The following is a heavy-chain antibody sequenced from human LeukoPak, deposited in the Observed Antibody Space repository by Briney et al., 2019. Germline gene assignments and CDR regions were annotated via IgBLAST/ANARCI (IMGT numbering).Heavy chain of an antibody. CDR3: AREGPLWFGEPKAFDY. CDR2: INPNSGGT. J-gene: IGHJ4*02. V-gene: IGHV1-2*02. D-gene: IGHD3-10*01. CDR1: GYTFTGHY. Sequence: GASVKVSCKASGYTFTGHYMHWVRQAPGQGLEWMGWINPNSGGTNYAQKFQGRVTMTRDTSISTAYMELSRLRSDDTAVYYCAREGPLWFGEPKAFDYWGQGTLVTVSS.